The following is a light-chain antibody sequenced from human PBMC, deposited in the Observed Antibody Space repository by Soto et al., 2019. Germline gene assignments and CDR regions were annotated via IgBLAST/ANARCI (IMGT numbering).Light chain of an antibody. Sequence: IVLTQSPGTLSLSTGERASLSCRASQSVSNNYLAWYQQKPGQAPRLLIFGIYGASSRATGIPDRFSGSGSGTDLSLTISRLEPEDFAVYYCQQYGNSPETFGQGTNVDIK. CDR1: QSVSNNY. V-gene: IGKV3-20*01. J-gene: IGKJ1*01. CDR3: QQYGNSPET. CDR2: GAS.